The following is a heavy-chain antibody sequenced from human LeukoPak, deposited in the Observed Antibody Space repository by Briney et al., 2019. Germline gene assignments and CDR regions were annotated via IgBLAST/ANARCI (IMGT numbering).Heavy chain of an antibody. CDR3: AGGRTDIVVVPATLRNYFFDY. V-gene: IGHV1-46*01. Sequence: ASVKVSCKASGYTFTRYYMHWVRQAPGQGLEWVGIINPSYCSTSYAQKFQGRVTMTRDMSTSTVYMELSSLRSEDTAVYYCAGGRTDIVVVPATLRNYFFDYWGQGTLVTVSS. CDR2: INPSYCST. J-gene: IGHJ4*02. CDR1: GYTFTRYY. D-gene: IGHD2-2*01.